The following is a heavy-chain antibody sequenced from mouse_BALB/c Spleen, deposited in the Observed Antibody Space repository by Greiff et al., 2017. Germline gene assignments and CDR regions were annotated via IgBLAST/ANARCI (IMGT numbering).Heavy chain of an antibody. V-gene: IGHV1-87*01. CDR1: GYTFTSYW. D-gene: IGHD1-1*01. CDR2: IYPGDGDT. CDR3: ARAYGSRYYFDY. J-gene: IGHJ2*01. Sequence: VQLQQSGAELARPGASVKLSCKASGYTFTSYWMQWVKQRPGQGLEWIGAIYPGDGDTRYTQKFKGKATLTADKSSSTAYMQLSSLASEDSAVYYCARAYGSRYYFDYWGQGTTLTVSS.